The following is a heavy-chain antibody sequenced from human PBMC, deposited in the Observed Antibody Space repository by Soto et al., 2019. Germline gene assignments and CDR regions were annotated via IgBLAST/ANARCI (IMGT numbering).Heavy chain of an antibody. CDR2: IYHSGST. CDR1: GGSISSGGYS. V-gene: IGHV4-30-2*01. Sequence: SETLSLTCAVSGGSISSGGYSRSWIRQPPGKGLEWIGYIYHSGSTYYNPSLKSRVTISVDRSKNQFSLKLSSVTAADTAVYYCARLGAGGYCTNGVCYKGDYYYGMDVWGQGTTVTVSS. J-gene: IGHJ6*02. CDR3: ARLGAGGYCTNGVCYKGDYYYGMDV. D-gene: IGHD2-8*01.